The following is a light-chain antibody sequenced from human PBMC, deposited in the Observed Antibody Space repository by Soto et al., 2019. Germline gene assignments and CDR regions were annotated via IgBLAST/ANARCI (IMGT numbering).Light chain of an antibody. J-gene: IGKJ2*01. Sequence: IVWTQSPATLALSPGERATLSCRASQSVSSYLAWYQQKPGQAPRLLIYDASNRATGIPARFSGSGSGTDFTLTISSLAPEDFAVYYCQQRSNWPPYTFGQGTKVDIK. CDR1: QSVSSY. V-gene: IGKV3-11*01. CDR3: QQRSNWPPYT. CDR2: DAS.